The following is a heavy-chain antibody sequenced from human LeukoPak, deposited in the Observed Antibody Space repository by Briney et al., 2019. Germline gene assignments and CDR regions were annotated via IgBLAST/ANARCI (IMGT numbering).Heavy chain of an antibody. V-gene: IGHV3-23*01. J-gene: IGHJ4*02. CDR3: AKGGYGDYPGR. D-gene: IGHD4-17*01. CDR2: ISVSGDT. Sequence: PGGSLRLSCEASGFPFSRFGMSWVRQAPGKGPEWVSSISVSGDTHHEDSVRGRFTTARHTLKNTLYLQMNSLRADDTAIYYCAKGGYGDYPGRWGQGTLVIVSS. CDR1: GFPFSRFG.